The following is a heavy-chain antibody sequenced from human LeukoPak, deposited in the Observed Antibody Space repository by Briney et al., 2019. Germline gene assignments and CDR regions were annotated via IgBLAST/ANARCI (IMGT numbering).Heavy chain of an antibody. CDR2: IYHSGST. J-gene: IGHJ5*02. CDR3: ASVYITMVRGVIAYNWFDP. CDR1: GGSISSSSYY. Sequence: PSETLSLTCTVSGGSISSSSYYWGWIRQPPGKGREWIGSIYHSGSTYYNPSLKSRVTISVDTSKNQFSLKLSSVTAADTAVYYCASVYITMVRGVIAYNWFDPWGQGTLVTVSS. V-gene: IGHV4-39*07. D-gene: IGHD3-10*01.